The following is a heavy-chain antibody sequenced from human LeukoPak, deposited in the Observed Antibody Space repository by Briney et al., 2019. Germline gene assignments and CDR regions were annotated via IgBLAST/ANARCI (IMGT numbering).Heavy chain of an antibody. D-gene: IGHD3-9*01. CDR3: ARYEALTGYFGY. V-gene: IGHV4-39*07. J-gene: IGHJ4*02. CDR1: GGSISSSSYY. CDR2: IYYSGST. Sequence: SETLSLTCTVSGGSISSSSYYWGWIRQPPGKGLEWIGSIYYSGSTYYNPSLKSRVTISVDTSKNQFSLKLSSVTAADTAVYYCARYEALTGYFGYWGQGTLVTVSS.